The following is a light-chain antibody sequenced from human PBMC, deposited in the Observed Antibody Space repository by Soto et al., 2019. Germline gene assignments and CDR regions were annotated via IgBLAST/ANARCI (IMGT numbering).Light chain of an antibody. V-gene: IGLV2-11*01. CDR1: SSDVGGYNY. CDR2: DVS. CDR3: CSYAGSYTHYV. Sequence: QSALTQPRSVSGSPGQSVTISCTGTSSDVGGYNYVSWYQQHPGKAPKLMIYDVSKRPSGVPDRFSGSKSGNTASLTISGLQAEDEPDYYCCSYAGSYTHYVFGTGTKVTVL. J-gene: IGLJ1*01.